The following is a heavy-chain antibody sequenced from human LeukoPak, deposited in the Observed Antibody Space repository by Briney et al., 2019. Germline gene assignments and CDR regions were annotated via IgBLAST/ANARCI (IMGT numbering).Heavy chain of an antibody. D-gene: IGHD3-22*01. Sequence: ASVKVSCKASGGTFSSYAISWVRQAPGQGLEWMGGIIPIFGTANYAQKFQGRVTITADKSTSTAYMELSSLRSEDTAVYYCGSNYYDSSGYSKYYYYYYMDVWGKGTTVTVSS. CDR2: IIPIFGTA. CDR3: GSNYYDSSGYSKYYYYYYMDV. V-gene: IGHV1-69*06. CDR1: GGTFSSYA. J-gene: IGHJ6*03.